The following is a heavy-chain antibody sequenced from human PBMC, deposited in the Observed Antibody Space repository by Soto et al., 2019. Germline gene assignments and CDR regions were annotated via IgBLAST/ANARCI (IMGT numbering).Heavy chain of an antibody. J-gene: IGHJ4*02. D-gene: IGHD5-18*01. V-gene: IGHV3-23*01. CDR2: ISGSGGST. CDR1: GFTFISYA. CDR3: AKGGYGFYRTI. Sequence: GGSLRLSCAASGFTFISYAMSWVRQAPGKGLEWVSAISGSGGSTYYADSVKGRFTISRDNSKNTLYLQMNSLRAEDTAVYYCAKGGYGFYRTIWGQGTLVTVSS.